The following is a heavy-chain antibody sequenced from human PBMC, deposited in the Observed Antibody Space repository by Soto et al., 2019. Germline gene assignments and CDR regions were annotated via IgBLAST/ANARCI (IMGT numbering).Heavy chain of an antibody. CDR3: TRRSLRGPLGWFDP. V-gene: IGHV4-4*09. Sequence: HSDSLSLPCFLSVDSIAIYYWSWIRQVPGKGLEWIGDIHRSVPRYNPSLKNRVTISFNTSAKEFHLKLTSVTAADTAVYYCTRRSLRGPLGWFDPWGQGTPVTVSS. J-gene: IGHJ5*02. CDR2: IHRSVP. CDR1: VDSIAIYY. D-gene: IGHD3-16*02.